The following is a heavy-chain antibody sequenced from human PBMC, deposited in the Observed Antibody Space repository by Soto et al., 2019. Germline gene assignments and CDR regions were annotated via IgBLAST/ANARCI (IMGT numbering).Heavy chain of an antibody. CDR3: ARGDFISSGYPYYFDY. CDR1: GGSFSGYY. V-gene: IGHV4-34*01. CDR2: INHSGST. Sequence: PSETLSLTCAVYGGSFSGYYWSWIRQPPGKGLEWIGEINHSGSTNYNPSLKSRVTISVDTSKNQFSLKLSSVTAADTAVYYCARGDFISSGYPYYFDYWGQGTLVTVS. D-gene: IGHD3-22*01. J-gene: IGHJ4*02.